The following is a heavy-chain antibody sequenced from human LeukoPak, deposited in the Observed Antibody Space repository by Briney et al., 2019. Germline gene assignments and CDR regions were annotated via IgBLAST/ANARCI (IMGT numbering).Heavy chain of an antibody. CDR1: VYTFTSYY. CDR3: ASSDYYGSGSSDY. Sequence: ASVKVSCKASVYTFTSYYMHWVRQAPGQGLEWMGIINPSGVSTSYAQKFQGRVTMTRDTSTSTVYMELSSLRSEGTAVYYCASSDYYGSGSSDYWGQGTLVTVSS. CDR2: INPSGVST. V-gene: IGHV1-46*01. D-gene: IGHD3-10*01. J-gene: IGHJ4*02.